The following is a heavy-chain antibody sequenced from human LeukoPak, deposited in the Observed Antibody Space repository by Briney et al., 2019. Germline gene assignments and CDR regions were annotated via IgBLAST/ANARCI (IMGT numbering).Heavy chain of an antibody. CDR2: IYHSGST. CDR3: ARGRFSITIFGVVPNYYYYGMDV. V-gene: IGHV4-4*02. CDR1: GGSISSSNW. Sequence: SETLSLTCAVSGGSISSSNWWSWVRQPPGKGLEWIGEIYHSGSTNYNPSLKSRVTISVDKSKNQFSLKLSSVTAADTAVYYCARGRFSITIFGVVPNYYYYGMDVWGQGTTVTVSS. J-gene: IGHJ6*02. D-gene: IGHD3-3*01.